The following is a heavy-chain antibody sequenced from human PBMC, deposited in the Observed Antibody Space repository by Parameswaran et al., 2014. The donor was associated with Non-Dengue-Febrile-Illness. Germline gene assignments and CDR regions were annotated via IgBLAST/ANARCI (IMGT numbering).Heavy chain of an antibody. J-gene: IGHJ5*02. CDR2: INPSGGST. CDR3: ARAGYDLGINWFDP. Sequence: WVRQAPGQGLEWMGIINPSGGSTSYAQKFQGRVTMTRDTSTSTVYMELSSLRSEDTAVYYCARAGYDLGINWFDPWGQGTLVTVSS. V-gene: IGHV1-46*01. D-gene: IGHD5-12*01.